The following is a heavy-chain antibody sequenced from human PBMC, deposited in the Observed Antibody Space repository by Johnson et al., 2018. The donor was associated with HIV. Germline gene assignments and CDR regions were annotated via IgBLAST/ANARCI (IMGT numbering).Heavy chain of an antibody. V-gene: IGHV3-7*01. D-gene: IGHD6-19*01. CDR3: ARDQEQWLHPHAFDI. CDR1: GFTFSSYW. Sequence: VQLLESGGGLVQPGGSLRLSCAASGFTFSSYWMSWVRQAPGKGLEWVANIKQDGSEKYYVDSVKGRFTISRDNAKNSLYLQMNSLRAEDTAVYYCARDQEQWLHPHAFDIWGQGTMVTVSS. J-gene: IGHJ3*02. CDR2: IKQDGSEK.